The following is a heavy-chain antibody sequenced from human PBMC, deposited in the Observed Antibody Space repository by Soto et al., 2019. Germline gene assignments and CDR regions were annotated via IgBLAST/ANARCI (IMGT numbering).Heavy chain of an antibody. J-gene: IGHJ4*02. CDR2: IWYDGSNK. Sequence: QVQLVESGGGVVQPGRSLRLSCAASGFTFSSYGMHWVRQAPGKGLEWVAVIWYDGSNKYYAASVKGRFTISRDNSKNTLYLQMNSLRAEDTAVYYCARAWTTAAGMGFDYWGQGTLVTVSS. CDR3: ARAWTTAAGMGFDY. D-gene: IGHD6-13*01. V-gene: IGHV3-33*01. CDR1: GFTFSSYG.